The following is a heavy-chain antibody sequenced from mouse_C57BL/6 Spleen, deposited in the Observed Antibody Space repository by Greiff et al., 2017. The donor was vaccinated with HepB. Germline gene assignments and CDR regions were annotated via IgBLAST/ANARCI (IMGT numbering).Heavy chain of an antibody. Sequence: QVQLQLSGAELVRPGASVTLSCKPSGYTFTDYEMHWVKQTPVHGLEWIGAIDPETGGTAYNQKFKGKAILTADKSSSTAYMELRSLTSEDSAVYYCTTSYDYGVAYWGQGTLVTVSA. J-gene: IGHJ3*01. CDR3: TTSYDYGVAY. CDR1: GYTFTDYE. CDR2: IDPETGGT. V-gene: IGHV1-15*01. D-gene: IGHD2-4*01.